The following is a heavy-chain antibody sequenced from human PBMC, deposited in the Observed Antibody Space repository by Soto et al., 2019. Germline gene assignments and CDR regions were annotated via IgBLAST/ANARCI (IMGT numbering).Heavy chain of an antibody. D-gene: IGHD3-3*01. CDR1: GFTFSTYD. J-gene: IGHJ3*02. CDR2: ISYDGHNE. Sequence: GGSLRLSCAASGFTFSTYDMHWVRQAPGKGLEWVAKISYDGHNEDYADSVKGRFTVSRDNSKNTLHLQMNSLRAEDAAVYYCAKDQFSNGAFHIWGQGTMVTVSS. CDR3: AKDQFSNGAFHI. V-gene: IGHV3-30*18.